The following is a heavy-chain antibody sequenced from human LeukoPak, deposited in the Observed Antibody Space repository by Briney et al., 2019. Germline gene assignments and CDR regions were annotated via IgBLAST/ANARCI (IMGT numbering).Heavy chain of an antibody. CDR3: AREGEEVIRSVRYFDY. V-gene: IGHV1-69*01. CDR2: IIPIFGTA. D-gene: IGHD3-10*01. Sequence: SVKVSCKASGGTFSSYAISWVRQAPGQGLEWMGGIIPIFGTANYAQKFQGRVTITADASTSTAYMELSSLRSEDTAVYYCAREGEEVIRSVRYFDYWGQGTLVTVSS. J-gene: IGHJ4*02. CDR1: GGTFSSYA.